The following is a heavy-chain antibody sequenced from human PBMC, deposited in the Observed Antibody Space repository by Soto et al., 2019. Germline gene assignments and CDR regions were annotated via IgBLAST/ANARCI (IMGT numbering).Heavy chain of an antibody. J-gene: IGHJ4*02. Sequence: GGSLRLSCAVSGFTFSAYWMHWVRQVPGKGLTCVSRISDDGSTATYADSVKGRFVISRDNAKNSLYLEMNTLRVDDSGLYYCARGPRVSSTGTGAHWGRGTLVTVYS. D-gene: IGHD1-1*01. CDR3: ARGPRVSSTGTGAH. V-gene: IGHV3-74*01. CDR1: GFTFSAYW. CDR2: ISDDGSTA.